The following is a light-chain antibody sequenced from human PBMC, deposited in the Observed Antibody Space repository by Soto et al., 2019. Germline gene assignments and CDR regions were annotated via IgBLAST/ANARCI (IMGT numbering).Light chain of an antibody. V-gene: IGKV1-39*01. CDR2: AAS. CDR3: QQSYSTLTWT. CDR1: QSISSY. Sequence: EIQMTQSPSSLSASVGERVTITCRASQSISSYLDWYQQKPGKAPKLLIYAASSLESGVPSRFSGSGSGTDFTLTISSLQPEDFATYYCQQSYSTLTWTFGQGTKVDIK. J-gene: IGKJ1*01.